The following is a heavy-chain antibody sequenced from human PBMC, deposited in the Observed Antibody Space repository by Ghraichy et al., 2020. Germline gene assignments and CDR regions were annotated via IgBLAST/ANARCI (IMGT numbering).Heavy chain of an antibody. CDR2: IIPIFGTA. CDR3: ARDSPPTLRFLEWLAGLYGMDV. CDR1: GGTFSSYA. V-gene: IGHV1-69*13. J-gene: IGHJ6*02. D-gene: IGHD3-3*01. Sequence: SVKVSCKASGGTFSSYAISWVRQAPGQGLEWMGGIIPIFGTANYAQKFQGRVTITADESTSTAYMELSSLRSEDTAVYYCARDSPPTLRFLEWLAGLYGMDVWGQGTTVTVSS.